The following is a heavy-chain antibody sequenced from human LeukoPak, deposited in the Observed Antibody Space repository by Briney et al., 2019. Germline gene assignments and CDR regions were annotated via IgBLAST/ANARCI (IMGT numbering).Heavy chain of an antibody. V-gene: IGHV4-34*01. CDR2: INHSGST. Sequence: PSETLSLTCAVYGGSFSGYYWSWIRQPPGKGLEWIGEINHSGSTNYNPSLKSRVTISVDTSKNRYSLKLSSVTAADTAVYYCARGRGYVWGSYRPNYFDYWGQGTLVTVSS. CDR1: GGSFSGYY. D-gene: IGHD3-16*02. J-gene: IGHJ4*02. CDR3: ARGRGYVWGSYRPNYFDY.